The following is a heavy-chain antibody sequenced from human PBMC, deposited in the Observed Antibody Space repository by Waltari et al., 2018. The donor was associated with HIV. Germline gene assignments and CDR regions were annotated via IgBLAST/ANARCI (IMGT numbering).Heavy chain of an antibody. J-gene: IGHJ4*02. CDR2: IWYDGSNK. V-gene: IGHV3-33*01. CDR3: ARRVDSSLDY. D-gene: IGHD3-22*01. Sequence: QVQLVESGGGVVQPGRSLRRSCAASGFTFSSYRMHWFRQAPGKGLEWVAVIWYDGSNKYYADSVKGRFTISRDNSKNTLYLQMNSLRAEDTAVYYCARRVDSSLDYWGQGTLVTVSS. CDR1: GFTFSSYR.